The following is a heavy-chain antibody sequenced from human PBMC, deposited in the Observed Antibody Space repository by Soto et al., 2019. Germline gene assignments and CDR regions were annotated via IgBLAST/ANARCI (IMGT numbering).Heavy chain of an antibody. D-gene: IGHD1-26*01. CDR3: ARHGGRHSGGIDY. V-gene: IGHV1-69*01. CDR1: GGTFSSYS. Sequence: QVQLVQSGAEVKKPGSSVKVSCKASGGTFSSYSINWVRQAPGQGLEWMGEIIPIFGTANYAQKIQGRVTITAAESTSTAYMELSSLRSEDTAVYYCARHGGRHSGGIDYWGQGTLVTVSS. J-gene: IGHJ4*02. CDR2: IIPIFGTA.